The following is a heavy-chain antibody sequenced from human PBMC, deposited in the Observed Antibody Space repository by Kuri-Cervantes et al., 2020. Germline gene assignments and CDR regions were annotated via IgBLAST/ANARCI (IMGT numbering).Heavy chain of an antibody. CDR1: GFTFSNYN. CDR3: ARGENSG. Sequence: GESLKISCAASGFTFSNYNMNWVRQAPGKGLEWVSYIRSSSSTIYYVDSVKGRFTISRDNAKNSLYLQMNSLRDEDTAVYYCARGENSGWGQGTLVTVSS. D-gene: IGHD3-10*01. V-gene: IGHV3-48*02. CDR2: IRSSSSTI. J-gene: IGHJ4*02.